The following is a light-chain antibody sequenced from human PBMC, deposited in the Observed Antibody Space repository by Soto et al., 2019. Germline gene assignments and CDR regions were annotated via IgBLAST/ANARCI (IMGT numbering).Light chain of an antibody. J-gene: IGKJ4*01. V-gene: IGKV3-11*01. CDR2: DAS. CDR1: QSINSY. CDR3: QHRKNWPPGAA. Sequence: EIVLTQFPATLSLSPGEIATLSCRASQSINSYLAWYQQKPGQAPRLLIYDASNRAAGIPARFSGSGSGADFTLTISSLEPEDFAVYYCQHRKNWPPGAAFGGGTKVEIK.